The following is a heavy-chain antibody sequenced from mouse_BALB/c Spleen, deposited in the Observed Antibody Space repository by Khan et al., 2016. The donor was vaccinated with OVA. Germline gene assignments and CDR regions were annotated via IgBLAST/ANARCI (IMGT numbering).Heavy chain of an antibody. CDR3: ARGGFAY. CDR1: GFTFIDYG. V-gene: IGHV5-15*02. Sequence: EVELVESGGGLVQPGGSRKLSCAASGFTFIDYGMAWVRQTPGKGPEWIAFISSVAYSIYYADTVTGRFTISRDNAKNNLYLAMSSLRSDDTAMYYCARGGFAYWGQGTLVTVSA. J-gene: IGHJ3*01. CDR2: ISSVAYSI.